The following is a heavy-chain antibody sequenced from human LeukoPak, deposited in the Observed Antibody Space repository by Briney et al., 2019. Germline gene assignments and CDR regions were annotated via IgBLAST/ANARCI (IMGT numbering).Heavy chain of an antibody. D-gene: IGHD5-12*01. CDR1: GYTLTELS. J-gene: IGHJ5*02. CDR2: FDPEDGET. Sequence: GASVKVSCKVSGYTLTELSLHWVRQAPGRGLEWMGRFDPEDGETIYARKFQGRVTMTEDTSTDTAYMELSSLRSGDTAVYYCATGDHSGLNWFDPWGQGTLVTVSS. CDR3: ATGDHSGLNWFDP. V-gene: IGHV1-24*01.